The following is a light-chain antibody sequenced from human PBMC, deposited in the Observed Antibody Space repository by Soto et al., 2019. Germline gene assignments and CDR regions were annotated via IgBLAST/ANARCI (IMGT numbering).Light chain of an antibody. V-gene: IGKV1-39*01. Sequence: DIQMTQSPSSLSASVGDRVTISCRASQTISTFLNWYQQKPGTAPRLLIYRASSVNSGVPPRFSGSGSGRDFTLTISSLRPEDIATYFCQQSYSSPPWTFGQGTNVDIK. CDR1: QTISTF. J-gene: IGKJ1*01. CDR3: QQSYSSPPWT. CDR2: RAS.